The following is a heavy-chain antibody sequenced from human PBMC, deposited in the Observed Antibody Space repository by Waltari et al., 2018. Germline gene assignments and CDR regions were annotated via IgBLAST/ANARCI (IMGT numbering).Heavy chain of an antibody. D-gene: IGHD1-1*01. CDR3: ARYLEDAFDY. Sequence: QVRLVEYGGGLVKPGGALSISCVGSGFPLRDYYMGWIRQAPGKGLEWVSYISSSGSTIYYADSVKGRFTISRDNAKNSLYLQMNSLRAEDTAVYYCARYLEDAFDYWGQGTLVTVSS. CDR1: GFPLRDYY. V-gene: IGHV3-11*01. CDR2: ISSSGSTI. J-gene: IGHJ4*02.